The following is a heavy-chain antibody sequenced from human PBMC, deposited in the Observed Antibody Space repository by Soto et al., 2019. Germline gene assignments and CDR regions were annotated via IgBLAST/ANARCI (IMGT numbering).Heavy chain of an antibody. CDR1: GFTFSSYS. CDR3: ARAYGPDGSYIYFQH. V-gene: IGHV3-21*01. J-gene: IGHJ1*01. Sequence: GGSLRLSCAASGFTFSSYSMNWVRQAPGKGLEWVSSISSSSSYIYYADSVKGRFTISRDNAKNSLYLQMNSLRAEDTAVYYCARAYGPDGSYIYFQHWGQGTLVTVSS. CDR2: ISSSSSYI. D-gene: IGHD1-26*01.